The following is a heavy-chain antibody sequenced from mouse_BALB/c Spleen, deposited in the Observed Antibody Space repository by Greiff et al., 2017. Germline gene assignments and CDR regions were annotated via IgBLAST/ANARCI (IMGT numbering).Heavy chain of an antibody. V-gene: IGHV3-8*02. D-gene: IGHD1-2*01. CDR3: ARSLITTATGWFAY. CDR2: ISYSGST. CDR1: GDSITSGY. J-gene: IGHJ3*01. Sequence: EVQLVESGPSLVKPSQTLSLTCSVTGDSITSGYWNWIRKFPGNKLEYMGYISYSGSTYYNPSLKSRISITRDTSKNQYYLQLNSVTTEDTATYYCARSLITTATGWFAYWGQGTLVTVSA.